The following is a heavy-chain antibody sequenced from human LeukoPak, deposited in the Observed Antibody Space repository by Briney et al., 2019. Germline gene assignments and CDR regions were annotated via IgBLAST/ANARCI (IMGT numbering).Heavy chain of an antibody. V-gene: IGHV3-23*01. Sequence: PGGSLRLSCAASGFTFSNYAMSWVRQAPGRGLDWVAIISSSGGSTSYADSVRGRFTISRDNSKNALYLQMDSLRAEDTAIYYCANGKPQTWGNFDYWGQGTLVTVSS. CDR2: ISSSGGST. J-gene: IGHJ4*02. CDR3: ANGKPQTWGNFDY. CDR1: GFTFSNYA. D-gene: IGHD3-16*01.